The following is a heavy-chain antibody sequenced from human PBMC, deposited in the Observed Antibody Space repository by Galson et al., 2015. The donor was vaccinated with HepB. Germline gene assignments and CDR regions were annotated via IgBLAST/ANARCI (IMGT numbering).Heavy chain of an antibody. V-gene: IGHV3-30-3*01. CDR1: GFTFSSYA. J-gene: IGHJ6*02. CDR2: ISYDGSNK. Sequence: LRLSCAASGFTFSSYAMHWVRQAPGKGLEWVAVISYDGSNKYYADSVKGRFTISRDNSKNTLYLQMNSLRAEDTAVYYCARAEGWQWLVHWHYYYGMDVWGQGTTVTVSS. D-gene: IGHD6-19*01. CDR3: ARAEGWQWLVHWHYYYGMDV.